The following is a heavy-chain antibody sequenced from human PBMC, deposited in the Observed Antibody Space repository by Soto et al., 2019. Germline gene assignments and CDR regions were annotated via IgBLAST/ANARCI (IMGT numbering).Heavy chain of an antibody. J-gene: IGHJ5*02. V-gene: IGHV3-7*05. CDR1: GFTFSSYW. Sequence: PGGSLRLSCAASGFTFSSYWMSWVRQAPGKGLEWVANIKQDGSEKYYVDSVKGRFTISRDNAKNSLYLQMNSLRAEDTAVYYCARLFTLMYSSGWYFSWFDPWGQGTLVTVSS. CDR2: IKQDGSEK. CDR3: ARLFTLMYSSGWYFSWFDP. D-gene: IGHD6-19*01.